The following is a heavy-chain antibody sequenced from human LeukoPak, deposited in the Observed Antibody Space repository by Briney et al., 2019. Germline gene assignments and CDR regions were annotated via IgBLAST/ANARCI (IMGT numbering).Heavy chain of an antibody. Sequence: SETLSLTCTVSGGSISSYYWSWIRQPPAKGLEWVGYGCYSGSGNYNPSLTSRVTISVYTSKNQFSLKLSSVTAADAAVYYCARAYYDSSGYYSPYYYYYYMDVWGKGTTVTIS. V-gene: IGHV4-59*01. CDR1: GGSISSYY. CDR2: GCYSGSG. J-gene: IGHJ6*03. D-gene: IGHD3-22*01. CDR3: ARAYYDSSGYYSPYYYYYYMDV.